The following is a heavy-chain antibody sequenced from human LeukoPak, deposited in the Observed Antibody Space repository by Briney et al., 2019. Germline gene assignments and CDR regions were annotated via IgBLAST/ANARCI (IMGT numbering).Heavy chain of an antibody. CDR1: GFTFSTYG. J-gene: IGHJ4*02. CDR3: ARTYNIRYFDT. V-gene: IGHV3-33*08. CDR2: IWSDASNT. D-gene: IGHD3-9*01. Sequence: EGSLRLSCAASGFTFSTYGMHWVRQAPGKGLEWVAVIWSDASNTYYVDSVKGRFTISRDNSKNTLYLQMNSLRAEDTAVYYCARTYNIRYFDTWGQGTLVTVSS.